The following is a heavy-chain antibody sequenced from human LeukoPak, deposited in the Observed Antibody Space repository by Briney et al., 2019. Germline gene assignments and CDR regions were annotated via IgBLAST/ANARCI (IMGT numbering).Heavy chain of an antibody. D-gene: IGHD6-6*01. J-gene: IGHJ4*02. CDR2: ISYDGSNK. V-gene: IGHV3-30-3*01. CDR3: AREEYSSSSFDY. CDR1: GFTFSSYA. Sequence: GGSLGLSCAASGFTFSSYAMHWVRQAPGKGLEWVSVISYDGSNKYYADSVKGRFTISRDNSKNTLYLQMNSLRAEDTAVYYCAREEYSSSSFDYWGQGTLVTVSS.